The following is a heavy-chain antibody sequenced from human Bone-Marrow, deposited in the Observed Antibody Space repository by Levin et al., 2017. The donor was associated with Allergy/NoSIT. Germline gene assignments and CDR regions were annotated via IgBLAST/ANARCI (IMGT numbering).Heavy chain of an antibody. D-gene: IGHD2-2*01. Sequence: GESLKISCAASGFTFSSYSMNWVRQAPGKGLEWVSSISSSSSYIYYADSVKGRFTISRDNAKNSLYLQMNSLRAEDTAVYYCKSTSCCPKEDWFDPWGQGTLVTVSS. CDR3: KSTSCCPKEDWFDP. V-gene: IGHV3-21*01. CDR1: GFTFSSYS. CDR2: ISSSSSYI. J-gene: IGHJ5*02.